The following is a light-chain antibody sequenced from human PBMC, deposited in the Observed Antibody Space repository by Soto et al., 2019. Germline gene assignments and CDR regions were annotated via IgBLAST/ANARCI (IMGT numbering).Light chain of an antibody. CDR1: QGIGSY. J-gene: IGKJ5*01. Sequence: IQLTQSPSSLSASVGDRVTITCRASQGIGSYLAWYQQKPGIAPKLLIYAASTLQIGDASRFSGSGSGPDFTLTISSLQPEDFATYYCQQLNSYSSAFGQGTRLEIK. V-gene: IGKV1-9*01. CDR3: QQLNSYSSA. CDR2: AAS.